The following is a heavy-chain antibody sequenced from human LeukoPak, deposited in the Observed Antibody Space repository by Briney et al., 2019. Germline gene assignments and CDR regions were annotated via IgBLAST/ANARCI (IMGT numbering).Heavy chain of an antibody. D-gene: IGHD6-13*01. V-gene: IGHV4-31*03. J-gene: IGHJ6*03. CDR1: GGSISSGGYY. CDR3: AIDRWQLVPPYYYYYMDV. CDR2: IYYSGST. Sequence: SETLSLTCTGSGGSISSGGYYWSWIRQHPGKGLEWIGYIYYSGSTYYNPSLKSRVTISVDTSKNQFSLKLSSVTAADTAVYYCAIDRWQLVPPYYYYYMDVWGKGTTVTVSS.